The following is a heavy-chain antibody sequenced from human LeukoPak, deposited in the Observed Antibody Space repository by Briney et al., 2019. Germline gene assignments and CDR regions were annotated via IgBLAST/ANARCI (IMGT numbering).Heavy chain of an antibody. Sequence: PAGSLRLSCAASGFTASSNYMSWVRQAPGKGLEWVSVIYSGVSTYYAGSVRGRFTISRDNSKNTLYLQMNSLRAEDTAVYYCARASAKYYYDSSGYLFDYWGQGTLVTVSS. D-gene: IGHD3-22*01. V-gene: IGHV3-53*01. J-gene: IGHJ4*02. CDR3: ARASAKYYYDSSGYLFDY. CDR1: GFTASSNY. CDR2: IYSGVST.